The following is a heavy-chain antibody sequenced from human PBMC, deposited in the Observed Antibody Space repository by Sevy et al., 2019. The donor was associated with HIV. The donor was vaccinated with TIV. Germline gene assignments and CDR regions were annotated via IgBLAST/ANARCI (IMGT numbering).Heavy chain of an antibody. V-gene: IGHV4-39*01. Sequence: SENLSLSCTVSGGSINSNSYYWGWIRQPPGKVLEWIGSIYYSGSTYYNTSLKSRVTISVDTSNNQFSLKLRSVTAADTAVYYCARRWIVVVARAFDIWGQGTMVTVSS. D-gene: IGHD2-15*01. CDR2: IYYSGST. CDR3: ARRWIVVVARAFDI. J-gene: IGHJ3*02. CDR1: GGSINSNSYY.